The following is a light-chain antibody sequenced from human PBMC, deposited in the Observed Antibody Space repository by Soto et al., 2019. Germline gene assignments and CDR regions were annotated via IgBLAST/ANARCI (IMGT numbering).Light chain of an antibody. J-gene: IGLJ2*01. CDR3: TSYTSSSTLEV. Sequence: QSVLTQPASVSGSPGQSITISCTGTSSDVGGYNYVSWYQQHPGKAPKLMIYDVSYRPSGVSNRFSGSKSGNTASLTISGLQAEDEADYYCTSYTSSSTLEVFGVGTKVTVL. V-gene: IGLV2-14*01. CDR1: SSDVGGYNY. CDR2: DVS.